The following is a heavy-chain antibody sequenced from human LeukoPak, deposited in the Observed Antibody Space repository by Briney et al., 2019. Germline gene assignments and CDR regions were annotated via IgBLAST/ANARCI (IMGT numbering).Heavy chain of an antibody. CDR2: TYYRSKWYN. V-gene: IGHV6-1*01. CDR3: ARDKGGSGYDQLDS. D-gene: IGHD5-12*01. Sequence: SQTLSLTCAISGDSVSTNSAAWDWLRQSPSRGLEWLGRTYYRSKWYNDYAVSVKSRITINPDTSKNQFSLQLNSVTPEDTAVYYCARDKGGSGYDQLDSWGQGTLVTVSS. J-gene: IGHJ4*02. CDR1: GDSVSTNSAA.